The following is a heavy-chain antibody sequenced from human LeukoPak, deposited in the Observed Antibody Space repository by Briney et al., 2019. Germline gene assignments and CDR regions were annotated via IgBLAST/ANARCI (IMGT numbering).Heavy chain of an antibody. Sequence: SETLSLTCSVSGGSINNYFWTWIRQPPGKGLEWIGNIHYTGGTNYNPSLKSRLTISLDTSKNQFSLELSSVTAADTAVYYCARSYYDSSGYYYGVYYFDYWGQGTLVTVSS. CDR2: IHYTGGT. J-gene: IGHJ4*02. D-gene: IGHD3-22*01. CDR1: GGSINNYF. V-gene: IGHV4-59*12. CDR3: ARSYYDSSGYYYGVYYFDY.